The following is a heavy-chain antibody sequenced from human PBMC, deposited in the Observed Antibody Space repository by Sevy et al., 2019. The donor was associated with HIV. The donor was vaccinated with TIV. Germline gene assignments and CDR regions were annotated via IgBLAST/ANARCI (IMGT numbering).Heavy chain of an antibody. V-gene: IGHV3-21*01. D-gene: IGHD2-2*02. CDR2: ISSSSSYI. CDR3: ARDQGYCSSTSCDNYYYYYMDV. Sequence: GGSLRLSCAASGFTFSSYSMNWVRQAPGKGLEWVSSISSSSSYIYYADSVKGRFTISRDNAKNSLYLQMNSLRAEDKAVYYCARDQGYCSSTSCDNYYYYYMDVWGKGTTVTVSS. CDR1: GFTFSSYS. J-gene: IGHJ6*03.